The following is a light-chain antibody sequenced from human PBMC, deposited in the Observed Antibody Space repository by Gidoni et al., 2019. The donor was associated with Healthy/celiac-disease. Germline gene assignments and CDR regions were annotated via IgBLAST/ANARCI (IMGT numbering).Light chain of an antibody. Sequence: QSVLTQPPPVSAAPGQQVTISCSGSSSNIGNNYVSWYQQLPGTAPKLLISDNNKRPSGIPDRFSGSKSGASATLGITGLQTGDEADYYCGTWDSSLSAGWVFGGGTKLTVL. CDR1: SSNIGNNY. J-gene: IGLJ3*02. V-gene: IGLV1-51*01. CDR3: GTWDSSLSAGWV. CDR2: DNN.